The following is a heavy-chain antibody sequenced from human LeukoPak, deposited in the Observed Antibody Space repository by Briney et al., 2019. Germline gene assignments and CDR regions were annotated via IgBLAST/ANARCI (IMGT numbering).Heavy chain of an antibody. J-gene: IGHJ4*02. V-gene: IGHV3-64*01. CDR1: GFTFSNYA. Sequence: GGSLRLSCAASGFTFSNYAIHWVRQAPGKGLEYVSAISDNGRQTFYANSVKGRFTISRDNSKNTLYLQMGSLRVEDTAVYYCARRGDIVVVPAASFDYWGQGTLVTVSS. CDR3: ARRGDIVVVPAASFDY. CDR2: ISDNGRQT. D-gene: IGHD2-2*01.